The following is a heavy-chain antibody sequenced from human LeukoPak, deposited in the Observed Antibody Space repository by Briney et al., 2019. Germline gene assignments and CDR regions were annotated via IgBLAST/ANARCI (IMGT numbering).Heavy chain of an antibody. V-gene: IGHV1-2*02. CDR2: INPNSGGT. Sequence: ASVTVSCKASGYTFTSYAMNWVRQAPGQGLEWMGWINPNSGGTNYAQKFQGRVTMTRDTSISTAYMELSRLRSGDTAVYYCAREGSSAYFDYWGQGTLVTVSS. D-gene: IGHD1-26*01. CDR1: GYTFTSYA. CDR3: AREGSSAYFDY. J-gene: IGHJ4*02.